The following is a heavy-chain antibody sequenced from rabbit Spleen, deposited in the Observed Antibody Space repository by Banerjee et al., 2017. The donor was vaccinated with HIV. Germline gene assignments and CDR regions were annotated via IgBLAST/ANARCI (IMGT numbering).Heavy chain of an antibody. CDR3: ARDQAGYAGYGYTWGL. D-gene: IGHD6-1*01. Sequence: QEQLEESGGGLVKPEGSLTLTCKASGVSFNDKDVMCWVRQAPGKGLKWIGCIYTGNGKTYYASWAKGRFTISKTSSTTVTLQLNSLTAADTATYFCARDQAGYAGYGYTWGLWGPGTLVTVS. J-gene: IGHJ6*01. CDR1: GVSFNDKDV. V-gene: IGHV1S45*01. CDR2: IYTGNGKT.